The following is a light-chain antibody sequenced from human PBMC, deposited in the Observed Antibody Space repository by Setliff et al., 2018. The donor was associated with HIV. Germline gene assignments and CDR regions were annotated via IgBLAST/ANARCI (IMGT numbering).Light chain of an antibody. CDR2: DIN. CDR1: SSDVGGYNY. CDR3: SSYSSSSTLYV. J-gene: IGLJ1*01. Sequence: SVLTQPASVSGSPGQSITISCTGTSSDVGGYNYASWYQQHPGKVPKLIIYDINNRPSGVSSRFSGSKSGNTASLTISGLQAEDEADYYCSSYSSSSTLYVFGAGTKVTVL. V-gene: IGLV2-14*03.